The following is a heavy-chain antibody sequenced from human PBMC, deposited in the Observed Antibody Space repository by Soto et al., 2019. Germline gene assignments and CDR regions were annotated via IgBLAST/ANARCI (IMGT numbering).Heavy chain of an antibody. V-gene: IGHV4-31*03. CDR3: ASVDVDIVATSANY. CDR1: GGSISSGGYY. Sequence: QVQLQESGPGLVKPSQTLSLTCTVSGGSISSGGYYGSWIRQHPGKGLEWIGYIYYSGSTYYNPSLKSRVTISVDTSKNQFSLKLSSVTAADTAVYYCASVDVDIVATSANYWGQGTLVTVSS. J-gene: IGHJ4*02. D-gene: IGHD5-12*01. CDR2: IYYSGST.